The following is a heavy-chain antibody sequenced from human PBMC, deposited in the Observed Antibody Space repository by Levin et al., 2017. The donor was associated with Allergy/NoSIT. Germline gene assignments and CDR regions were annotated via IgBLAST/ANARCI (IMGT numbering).Heavy chain of an antibody. V-gene: IGHV4-39*07. D-gene: IGHD6-6*01. Sequence: SQTLSLTCTVSGGSISSSTHYWGWVRQAPGKGLEWIGSIYYSGVTYYNPSLKSRVTISVDRFQNKFSLKLRSVTAADTAVYYCARERDLIGARAPFDYWGQGTLVTVSS. J-gene: IGHJ4*02. CDR3: ARERDLIGARAPFDY. CDR1: GGSISSSTHY. CDR2: IYYSGVT.